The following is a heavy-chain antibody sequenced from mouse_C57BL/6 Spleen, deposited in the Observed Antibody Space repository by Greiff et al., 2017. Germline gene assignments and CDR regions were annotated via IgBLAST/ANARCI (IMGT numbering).Heavy chain of an antibody. CDR3: ARYYGNHYAMDY. J-gene: IGHJ4*01. D-gene: IGHD2-1*01. CDR2: IYPGDGDT. V-gene: IGHV1-82*01. CDR1: GYAFSSSW. Sequence: VQLQQSGPELVKPGASVKISCKASGYAFSSSWMNWVQQRPGKGLEWIGRIYPGDGDTNYNGKFKGKATLTADKSSSTAYMQLSSLTSEDSAVYFCARYYGNHYAMDYWGQGTSVTVSS.